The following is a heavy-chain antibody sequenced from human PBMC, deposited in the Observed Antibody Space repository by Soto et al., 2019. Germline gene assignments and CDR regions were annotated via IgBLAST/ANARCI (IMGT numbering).Heavy chain of an antibody. CDR2: ISSSSSYI. CDR3: ARCRSIAARTYDYYGMDV. CDR1: GFTFSSYS. Sequence: EVQLVESGGGLVKPGGSLRLSCAASGFTFSSYSMNWVRQAPGKGLEWVSSISSSSSYIYYADSVKGRFTISRDNAKNTLYLQMNSPRAEDTAVYYCARCRSIAARTYDYYGMDVWGQGTTVTVSS. V-gene: IGHV3-21*01. D-gene: IGHD6-6*01. J-gene: IGHJ6*02.